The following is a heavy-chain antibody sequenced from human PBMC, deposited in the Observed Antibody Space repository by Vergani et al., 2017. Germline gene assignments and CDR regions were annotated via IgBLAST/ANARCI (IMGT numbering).Heavy chain of an antibody. CDR1: GGSISSYY. CDR3: ARVPIRYYMDV. D-gene: IGHD3-9*01. V-gene: IGHV4-59*01. J-gene: IGHJ6*03. Sequence: QVQLQESGPGLVKPSETLSLTCTVSGGSISSYYWSWIRQPPGKGLEWIGYIYYSGSTNYNPSLKSRVTISVDTSKNQFSLKLSSVTAADTAVYYWARVPIRYYMDVWGKGTTVTVSS. CDR2: IYYSGST.